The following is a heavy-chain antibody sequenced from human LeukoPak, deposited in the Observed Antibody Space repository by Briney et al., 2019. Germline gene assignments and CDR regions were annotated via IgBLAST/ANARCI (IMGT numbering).Heavy chain of an antibody. CDR2: ISSTSAYI. V-gene: IGHV3-21*01. D-gene: IGHD2-8*02. CDR1: GFALKSYS. J-gene: IGHJ5*01. CDR3: ARVAVSGPTGWFDS. Sequence: TGGSLRLSCAGSGFALKSYSLTWVRQAPGKGLEWVSSISSTSAYIHYADSVKGRFTISRDNVDNVVYLEMNSLGAEDTATYYCARVAVSGPTGWFDSWGQGTLVIVSS.